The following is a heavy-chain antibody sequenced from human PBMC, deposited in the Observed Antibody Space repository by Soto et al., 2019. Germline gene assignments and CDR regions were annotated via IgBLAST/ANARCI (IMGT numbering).Heavy chain of an antibody. D-gene: IGHD5-12*01. CDR2: VKDGGST. CDR3: ARGQEGIVATH. Sequence: QVQLQQWGAGLLKPSETLSLTCTVNGGSLTGYYWSWIRQPPGKGLEWIGEVKDGGSTNYSPSLRGRGAISAYTSKNHCSLRLNSVTAADTAVYFCARGQEGIVATHWDQGALVTVSS. J-gene: IGHJ4*02. V-gene: IGHV4-34*01. CDR1: GGSLTGYY.